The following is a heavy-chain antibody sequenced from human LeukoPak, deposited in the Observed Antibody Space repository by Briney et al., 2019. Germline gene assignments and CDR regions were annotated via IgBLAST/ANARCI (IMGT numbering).Heavy chain of an antibody. Sequence: PGRSLRLSCAASGFTFDDYAMHWVRQAPGKGLEWVSGISWSSGSLGYADSVKGRFIISRDNAKNCLYLQMNSLRAEDTALYYCVKGAGYYYXSRFDYWGQGTLVTVSS. V-gene: IGHV3-9*01. CDR2: ISWSSGSL. D-gene: IGHD3-22*01. CDR3: VKGAGYYYXSRFDY. J-gene: IGHJ4*02. CDR1: GFTFDDYA.